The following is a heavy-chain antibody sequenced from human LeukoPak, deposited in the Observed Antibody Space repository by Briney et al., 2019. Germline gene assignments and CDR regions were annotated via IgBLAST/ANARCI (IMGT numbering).Heavy chain of an antibody. CDR2: IYYSGST. CDR3: ARDPGYGDYVGWFDP. Sequence: SETLSLTCTVSGGSISSSSYYWGWIRQPPGKGLEWIGSIYYSGSTYYNPSLKSRVTISVDTSKNQFSPKLSSVTAADTAVYYCARDPGYGDYVGWFDPWGQGTLVTVSS. D-gene: IGHD4-17*01. V-gene: IGHV4-39*07. J-gene: IGHJ5*02. CDR1: GGSISSSSYY.